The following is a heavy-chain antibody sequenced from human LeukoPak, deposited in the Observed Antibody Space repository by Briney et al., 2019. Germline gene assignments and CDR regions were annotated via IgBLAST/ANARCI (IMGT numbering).Heavy chain of an antibody. D-gene: IGHD5-24*01. CDR3: ARTMRRDGYSFVDDYYGMDV. V-gene: IGHV1-46*01. CDR1: GYTFTSYY. Sequence: ASVKVSCKASGYTFTSYYMHRVRQAPGQGLEWMGIINPSGGSTSYAQKFQGRVTMTRDTSTSTVYMELSSLRSEDTAVYYCARTMRRDGYSFVDDYYGMDVWGQGTTVTVSS. J-gene: IGHJ6*02. CDR2: INPSGGST.